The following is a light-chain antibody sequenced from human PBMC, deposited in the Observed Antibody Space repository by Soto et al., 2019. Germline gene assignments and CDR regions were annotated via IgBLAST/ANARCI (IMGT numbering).Light chain of an antibody. Sequence: DIQITQSPSSLSASVGDRVTLTCRASQSISSYLNWYQQKPGKAPKLLIYAASSLQGGVPSRFSGSESGTDFTLTISSLQPEDFATYYCQQSYSAPLTLGGGTKVDIK. J-gene: IGKJ4*01. CDR3: QQSYSAPLT. CDR2: AAS. V-gene: IGKV1-39*01. CDR1: QSISSY.